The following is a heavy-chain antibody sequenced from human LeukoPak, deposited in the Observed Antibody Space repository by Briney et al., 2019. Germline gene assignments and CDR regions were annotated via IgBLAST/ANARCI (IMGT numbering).Heavy chain of an antibody. V-gene: IGHV3-7*01. CDR2: INLDGSEK. CDR1: GFNFRSYW. J-gene: IGHJ2*01. CDR3: ARGSYYAGSGCVNWYLDL. Sequence: GGSLRLSCAASGFNFRSYWMTWVRQAPGKGLEWVTSINLDGSEKYYVDSVKGRFTISRDNAKNSLYLQMNSLRADDTAVYYCARGSYYAGSGCVNWYLDLWGRGTLVTVSS. D-gene: IGHD3-22*01.